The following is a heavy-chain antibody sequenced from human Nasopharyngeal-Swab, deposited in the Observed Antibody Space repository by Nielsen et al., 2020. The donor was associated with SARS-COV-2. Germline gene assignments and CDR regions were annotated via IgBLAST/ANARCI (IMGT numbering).Heavy chain of an antibody. V-gene: IGHV1-69*10. Sequence: WVRQAPGQGLEWMGGIIPILGIANYAQKFQGRVTITADKSTSTAYMELSSLRSEDTAVYYCARGGADDILTGPYYYYYYHMDVWGKGTTVTVSS. CDR3: ARGGADDILTGPYYYYYYHMDV. J-gene: IGHJ6*03. CDR2: IIPILGIA. D-gene: IGHD3-9*01.